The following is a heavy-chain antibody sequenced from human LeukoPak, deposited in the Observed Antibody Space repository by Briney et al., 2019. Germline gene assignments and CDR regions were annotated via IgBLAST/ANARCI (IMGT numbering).Heavy chain of an antibody. CDR1: GYSFTSYW. CDR2: TYPGGSDT. V-gene: IGHV5-51*01. Sequence: GESLKISCKGSGYSFTSYWIAWVRQMPGKGLEWMGITYPGGSDTRYSPSFQGQVTISVDKSINTAYLQWSSLKASDTAMYYCARLCCSGSTCYMGVDYWGQGTLVTVSS. CDR3: ARLCCSGSTCYMGVDY. J-gene: IGHJ4*02. D-gene: IGHD2-15*01.